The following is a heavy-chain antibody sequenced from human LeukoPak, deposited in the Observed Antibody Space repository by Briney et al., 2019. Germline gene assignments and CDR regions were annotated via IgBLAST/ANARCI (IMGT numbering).Heavy chain of an antibody. CDR1: GGSISSSSYY. V-gene: IGHV4-39*07. D-gene: IGHD3-9*01. J-gene: IGHJ4*02. CDR2: IYYSGST. Sequence: SETLSLTCTVSGGSISSSSYYWGWIRQPPGKGLEWIGSIYYSGSTYYNPSLKSRVTISVDTSKKQFSLKLSSVTAADTAVYYCARSEFDWLLKFDYWGQGTLVTVSS. CDR3: ARSEFDWLLKFDY.